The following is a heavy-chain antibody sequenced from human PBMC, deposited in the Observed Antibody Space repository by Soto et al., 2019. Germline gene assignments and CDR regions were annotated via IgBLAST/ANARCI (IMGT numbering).Heavy chain of an antibody. D-gene: IGHD2-15*01. CDR1: GGSISSYY. V-gene: IGHV4-59*01. J-gene: IGHJ6*02. CDR3: AREGSYKNYYYYGMDV. CDR2: IYYSGST. Sequence: SETLSLTCTVSGGSISSYYWSWIRQPPGKGLEWIGYIYYSGSTNYNPTLKSRVTISVDTSKNQFSLKLSSVTAADTAVYYCAREGSYKNYYYYGMDVWGQGTTVTVSS.